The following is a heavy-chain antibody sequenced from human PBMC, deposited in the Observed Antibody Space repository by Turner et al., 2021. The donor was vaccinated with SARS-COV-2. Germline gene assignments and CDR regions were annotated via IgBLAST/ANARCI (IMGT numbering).Heavy chain of an antibody. CDR3: ARCDNYYDSSRYYPDAFDI. CDR2: ISSSSSYI. Sequence: EVQLVESGGGLVKPGGSLRLSCAASGFTLSSYSMNWVRQAPGKGLEWVSCISSSSSYIYYADSVKGRFTISRDNDKHSLYLQMNSLRAEDTAVYYCARCDNYYDSSRYYPDAFDIWGQGTMVTVSS. V-gene: IGHV3-21*01. J-gene: IGHJ3*02. D-gene: IGHD3-22*01. CDR1: GFTLSSYS.